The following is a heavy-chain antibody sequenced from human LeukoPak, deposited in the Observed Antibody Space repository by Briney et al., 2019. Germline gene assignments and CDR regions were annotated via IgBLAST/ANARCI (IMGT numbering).Heavy chain of an antibody. Sequence: SETLSLTCTVSGGSISNYYWNWIRQPAGKGLEWIGRIYISGSTNSNPSLKSRVSMSVDTSKNQFSLKLTSVTAADTAVYYCARGRYYGSGTLVYFDYWGQGTLVTVSS. CDR1: GGSISNYY. J-gene: IGHJ4*02. V-gene: IGHV4-4*07. CDR3: ARGRYYGSGTLVYFDY. CDR2: IYISGST. D-gene: IGHD3-10*01.